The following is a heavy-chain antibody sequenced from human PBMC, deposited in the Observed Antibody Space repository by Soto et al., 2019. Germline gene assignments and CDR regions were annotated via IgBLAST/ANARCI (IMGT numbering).Heavy chain of an antibody. J-gene: IGHJ4*02. CDR2: ISYDGSNK. CDR1: GFTFSSYA. CDR3: ARAVVAASPFDY. Sequence: QVQLVESGGGVVQPGRSLRLSCAASGFTFSSYAMHWVRQAPGKGLEWVAVISYDGSNKYYADSVKGRFTISRDNSKNTLYLQMNSLRAEDTAVYYCARAVVAASPFDYWGQGTLVTVSS. V-gene: IGHV3-30-3*01. D-gene: IGHD2-15*01.